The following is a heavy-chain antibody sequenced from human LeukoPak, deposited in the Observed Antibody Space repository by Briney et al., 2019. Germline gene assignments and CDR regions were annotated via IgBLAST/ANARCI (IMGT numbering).Heavy chain of an antibody. Sequence: PGGSLRLSCAASGFTFSGCAMNWVRQAPGKGLEWVAFIKPDGSEKYYVDSVKGRFTISRDNAKKSLYLQMNSLRAEDTAVYYCARDLGWQQYDYWGQGTLVTVSS. CDR3: ARDLGWQQYDY. CDR1: GFTFSGCA. V-gene: IGHV3-7*04. CDR2: IKPDGSEK. J-gene: IGHJ4*02. D-gene: IGHD5-24*01.